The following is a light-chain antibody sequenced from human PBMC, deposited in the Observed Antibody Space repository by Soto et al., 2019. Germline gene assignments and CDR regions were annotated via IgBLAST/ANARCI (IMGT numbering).Light chain of an antibody. Sequence: DIPMTQSPSTLSASVGDRVTITCRASQSISSWLAWYQQKPGKAPKLLIYKASGLESGVPSRFSGSGYGTEFTLTISSLQSDEFATYYCQQYNSYPWTFGQGTKVEIK. V-gene: IGKV1-5*03. J-gene: IGKJ1*01. CDR3: QQYNSYPWT. CDR2: KAS. CDR1: QSISSW.